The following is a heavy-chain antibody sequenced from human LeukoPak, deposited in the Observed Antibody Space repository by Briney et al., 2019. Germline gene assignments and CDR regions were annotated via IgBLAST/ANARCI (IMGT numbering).Heavy chain of an antibody. D-gene: IGHD4-17*01. CDR1: GFTFSDYY. V-gene: IGHV3-11*01. J-gene: IGHJ5*02. CDR3: ARNTGTNWFDP. CDR2: ISSSGSTI. Sequence: SGGSLRLSCAASGFTFSDYYMSWLRQAPGKGVEWVSYISSSGSTIYYADSVKGRFTISRDNAKNSLYLQMNSLRAEDTAVYYCARNTGTNWFDPWGQGTLVTASS.